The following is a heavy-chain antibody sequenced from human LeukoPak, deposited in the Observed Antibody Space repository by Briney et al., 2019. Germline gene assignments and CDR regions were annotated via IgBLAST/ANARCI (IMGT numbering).Heavy chain of an antibody. D-gene: IGHD6-19*01. J-gene: IGHJ4*02. V-gene: IGHV1-2*02. CDR3: AKAIGGAVAFEY. Sequence: ASVKVSCKASGYTFTGYYMHWVRQAPGQGLEYLGWINPNTGEPHYEQTFQGRVTMTRDTSISPAYMDLRGLRHGDPAVYYCAKAIGGAVAFEYWGQGDLGTLSS. CDR1: GYTFTGYY. CDR2: INPNTGEP.